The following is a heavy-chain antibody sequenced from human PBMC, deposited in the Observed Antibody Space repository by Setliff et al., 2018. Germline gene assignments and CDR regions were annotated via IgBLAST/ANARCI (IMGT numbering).Heavy chain of an antibody. CDR3: ARTCSGSGCYAGLES. V-gene: IGHV3-30*03. Sequence: PGESLKISCAASGFTFSSYGMHWVRQAPGKGLEWVAVISYDGSNKYYADSVKGRFTISRDNSKNTLYLQMNSLRPEDTAVYYCARTCSGSGCYAGLESWGQGTPVTVSS. CDR1: GFTFSSYG. D-gene: IGHD2-15*01. CDR2: ISYDGSNK. J-gene: IGHJ4*02.